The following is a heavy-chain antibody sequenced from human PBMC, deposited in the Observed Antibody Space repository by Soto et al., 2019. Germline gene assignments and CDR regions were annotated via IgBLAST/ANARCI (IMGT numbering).Heavy chain of an antibody. J-gene: IGHJ3*02. D-gene: IGHD5-12*01. CDR2: IYPGDSDT. CDR3: ARHPLSSGYDSNAFDI. CDR1: GYRFANYW. V-gene: IGHV5-51*01. Sequence: PGESLKISCTGSGYRFANYWIAWVRPMHGKGLEWMGIIYPGDSDTRYSPSFQGQVTISADKSVSTAYLQWSSLRASDTAMYYCARHPLSSGYDSNAFDIWGQGTMVTVSS.